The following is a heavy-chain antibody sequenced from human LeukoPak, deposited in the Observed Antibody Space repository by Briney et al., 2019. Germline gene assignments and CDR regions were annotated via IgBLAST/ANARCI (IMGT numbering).Heavy chain of an antibody. V-gene: IGHV4-34*01. J-gene: IGHJ4*02. CDR2: ISHSGST. D-gene: IGHD3-3*01. CDR3: ARGRATYDFWSGQKIDY. Sequence: SETLSLTCPVYGGSFSGYYWSWIRQPPGKGLEWIGEISHSGSTNYNPSLRSRVTISVDTSKNQFSLKLSSVTAADTAVYYCARGRATYDFWSGQKIDYWGQGTLVTVSS. CDR1: GGSFSGYY.